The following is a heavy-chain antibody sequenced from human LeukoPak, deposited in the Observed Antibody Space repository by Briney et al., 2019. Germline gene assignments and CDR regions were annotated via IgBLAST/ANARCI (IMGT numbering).Heavy chain of an antibody. V-gene: IGHV3-53*01. Sequence: PGGSLRLSCAASGFTVSSKYMSWVRQATGKGLEWVSVIYSGGSTYYADSVKGRFTISRDNSKNTLYLQMNSLRAEDTAVYYCARAAGDGGWFLNPFDYWGQGTLVTVSS. D-gene: IGHD6-19*01. CDR2: IYSGGST. CDR1: GFTVSSKY. J-gene: IGHJ4*02. CDR3: ARAAGDGGWFLNPFDY.